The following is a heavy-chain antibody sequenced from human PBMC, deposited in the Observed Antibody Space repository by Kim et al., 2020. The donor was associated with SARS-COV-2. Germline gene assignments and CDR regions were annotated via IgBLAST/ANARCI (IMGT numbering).Heavy chain of an antibody. CDR1: GGSISSYY. J-gene: IGHJ4*02. CDR2: IYYRGST. CDR3: ARAAILATMWPFDY. V-gene: IGHV4-59*13. D-gene: IGHD5-12*01. Sequence: SETLSLTCTVSGGSISSYYWSWIRQPPGKGLEWIGYIYYRGSTNYNPSLKSRVTISVDTSKNQFSLNLSSVTAADTAAYYCARAAILATMWPFDYWGQGT.